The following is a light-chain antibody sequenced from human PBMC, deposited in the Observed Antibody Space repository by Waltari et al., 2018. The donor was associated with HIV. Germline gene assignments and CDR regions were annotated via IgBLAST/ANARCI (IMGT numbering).Light chain of an antibody. J-gene: IGLJ2*01. CDR1: SSNIGAGLD. V-gene: IGLV1-40*01. CDR2: GNN. CDR3: QSYDTSLSGPV. Sequence: QSVLTQPPSVSGAPGQRVTISCTGSSSNIGAGLDVHWYQQLPGTAPKLLLYGNNNRPSGVPDRFSGSKSGTSASLAITGLQAEDDADYYCQSYDTSLSGPVFGGGTKLTVL.